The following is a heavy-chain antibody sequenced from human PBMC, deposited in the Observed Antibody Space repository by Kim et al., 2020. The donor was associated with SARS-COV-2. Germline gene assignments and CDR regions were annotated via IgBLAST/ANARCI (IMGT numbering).Heavy chain of an antibody. Sequence: RKSRVTRSVDTSKNQFSLKLSSVTAADTAVYYCARRLGYCSGGSCYNIDYWGQGTLVTVSS. CDR3: ARRLGYCSGGSCYNIDY. V-gene: IGHV4-39*01. D-gene: IGHD2-15*01. J-gene: IGHJ4*02.